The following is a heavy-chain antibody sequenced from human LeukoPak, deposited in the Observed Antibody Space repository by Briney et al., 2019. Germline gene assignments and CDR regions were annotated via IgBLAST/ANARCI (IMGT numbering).Heavy chain of an antibody. CDR1: GGSFSGYY. V-gene: IGHV4-34*01. J-gene: IGHJ5*02. D-gene: IGHD3-10*01. CDR3: AREFVELLWFGEHNNWFDP. Sequence: SETLSLTCAVYGGSFSGYYWSWIRQPPGKGLEWIGEINHSGSTNYNPSLKSRVTISVDTSKNQFSLKLSSVTAADTAVYYCAREFVELLWFGEHNNWFDPWGQGTLVTVSS. CDR2: INHSGST.